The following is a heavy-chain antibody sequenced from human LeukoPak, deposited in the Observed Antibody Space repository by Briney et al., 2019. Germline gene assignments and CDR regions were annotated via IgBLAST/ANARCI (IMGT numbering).Heavy chain of an antibody. CDR3: ASSRQVDS. CDR2: ISSTSSTI. V-gene: IGHV3-48*02. J-gene: IGHJ4*02. CDR1: GFTFSSYS. Sequence: GGSLRLSCAASGFTFSSYSMNWVRQAPGKWLEWVSYISSTSSTIYNADSVKGRFTISRDNAKNSLYLQMNSLRDEDTAVYYCASSRQVDSWGQGTLVTVSS.